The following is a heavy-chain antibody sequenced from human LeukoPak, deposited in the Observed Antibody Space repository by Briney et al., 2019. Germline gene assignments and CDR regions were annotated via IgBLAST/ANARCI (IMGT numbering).Heavy chain of an antibody. Sequence: KPGGSLRLSCAASGFTFSDYYMSWIRQAPGKGLEWVAYISSSGSTIYYADSVKGRFTVSMDNAKNSLYLQMNSLRAEDTAVYYCARDLWGIYDSSGDWGQGTLVTVSS. CDR2: ISSSGSTI. CDR3: ARDLWGIYDSSGD. V-gene: IGHV3-11*04. D-gene: IGHD3-22*01. CDR1: GFTFSDYY. J-gene: IGHJ4*02.